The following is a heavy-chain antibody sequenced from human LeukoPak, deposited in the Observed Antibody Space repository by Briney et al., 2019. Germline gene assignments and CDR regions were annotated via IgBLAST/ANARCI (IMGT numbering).Heavy chain of an antibody. D-gene: IGHD4-23*01. J-gene: IGHJ4*02. V-gene: IGHV4-34*01. CDR2: INHSGST. Sequence: SETLSLTCAVYGGSFSGYYWSWIRQPPGKGLEWIGEINHSGSTNYNPSLKSRVTISVDTSKNQFSPKLSSVTAADTAVYYCARDYGGDSNDYWGQGTWSPSPQ. CDR1: GGSFSGYY. CDR3: ARDYGGDSNDY.